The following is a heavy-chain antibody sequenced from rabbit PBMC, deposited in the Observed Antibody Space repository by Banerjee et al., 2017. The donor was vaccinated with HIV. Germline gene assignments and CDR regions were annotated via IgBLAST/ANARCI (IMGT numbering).Heavy chain of an antibody. CDR3: ARDLDGVIGWNFGW. CDR1: GFSFSFSNY. J-gene: IGHJ4*01. Sequence: QSLEESGGDLVKPGASLTLTCTASGFSFSFSNYMCWVRQPPGKGPEWIACIAAGVSYTTYYATWAKGRFTSSNPSSTTVTLQMSSLTAADTATYFCARDLDGVIGWNFGWWGPGTLVTVS. V-gene: IGHV1S40*01. CDR2: IAAGVSYTT. D-gene: IGHD4-1*01.